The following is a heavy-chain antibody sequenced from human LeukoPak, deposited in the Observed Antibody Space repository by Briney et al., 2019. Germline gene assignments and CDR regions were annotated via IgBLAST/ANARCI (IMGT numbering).Heavy chain of an antibody. CDR1: GGSISTSSYC. CDR2: ISYSGTT. J-gene: IGHJ4*01. Sequence: SETLSLTCTVSGGSISTSSYCWGWIRQPPGKGLEWIGSISYSGTTYYSPSLKSRVTISVDTSNNQFSLRLTSVTAADTAVYFCARHPSSAWHADYWGRGTLVTVSS. CDR3: ARHPSSAWHADY. V-gene: IGHV4-39*01. D-gene: IGHD6-25*01.